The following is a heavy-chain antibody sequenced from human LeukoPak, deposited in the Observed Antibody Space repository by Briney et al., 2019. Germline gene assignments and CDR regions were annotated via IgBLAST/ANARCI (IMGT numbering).Heavy chain of an antibody. J-gene: IGHJ1*01. Sequence: GGSLRLSCAASGFTVSSNYMSWVRQAPGKGLEWVSVIYSGGSTYYADPVKGRFTISRDNSKNTLYLQMNSLRAEDTAVYYCARGAAAATRALQHWGQGTLVTVSS. V-gene: IGHV3-53*01. CDR1: GFTVSSNY. CDR3: ARGAAAATRALQH. CDR2: IYSGGST. D-gene: IGHD6-13*01.